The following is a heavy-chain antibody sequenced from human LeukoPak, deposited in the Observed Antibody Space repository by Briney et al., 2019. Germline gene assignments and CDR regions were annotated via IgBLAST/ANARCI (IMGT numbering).Heavy chain of an antibody. D-gene: IGHD5-24*01. CDR1: GGSISTYY. V-gene: IGHV4-59*01. CDR3: ARAPRWHRDYFDY. Sequence: PSETLSLTCTVSGGSISTYYWTWIRQPPGKGLEWIGSIYYSGSTNYNPSLKSRVTISVDTSKNQFSLKLSSVTAADTAVYYCARAPRWHRDYFDYWGQGTLVTVSS. J-gene: IGHJ4*02. CDR2: IYYSGST.